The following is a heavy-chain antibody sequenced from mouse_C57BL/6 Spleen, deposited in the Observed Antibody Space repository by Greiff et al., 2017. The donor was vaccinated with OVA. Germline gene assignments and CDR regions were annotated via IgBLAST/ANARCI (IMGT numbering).Heavy chain of an antibody. V-gene: IGHV1-4*01. CDR3: ARGESNYVMDY. Sequence: VKLMESGAELARPGASVKMSCKASGYTFTSYTMHWVKQRPGQGLEWIGYINPSSGYTKYNQKFKDKATLTADKSSSTAYMQLSSLTSEDSAVYYCARGESNYVMDYWGQGTSVTVSS. CDR2: INPSSGYT. D-gene: IGHD5-1*01. CDR1: GYTFTSYT. J-gene: IGHJ4*01.